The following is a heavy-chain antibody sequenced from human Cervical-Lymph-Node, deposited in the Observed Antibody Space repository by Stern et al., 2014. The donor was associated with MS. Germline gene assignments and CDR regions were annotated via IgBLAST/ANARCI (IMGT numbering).Heavy chain of an antibody. V-gene: IGHV1-8*01. J-gene: IGHJ4*02. CDR2: MNPNSGNT. Sequence: QLVQSGAEVKKPGASVKVSCKASGYTFTSYDINWVRQATGQGLEWMGWMNPNSGNTGYAQKFQGRLTMTKNTSINTAYMELSSLRSEDTAVYYCARGEYCSGGVCYYDYWGQGTLVTVSS. CDR3: ARGEYCSGGVCYYDY. D-gene: IGHD2-15*01. CDR1: GYTFTSYD.